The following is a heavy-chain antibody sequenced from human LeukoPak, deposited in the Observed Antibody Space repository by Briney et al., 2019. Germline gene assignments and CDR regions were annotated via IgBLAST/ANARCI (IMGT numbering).Heavy chain of an antibody. Sequence: GRSLRLSCAASGFTFSSYGMHWVRQAPGKGLEWVAIIWFDGNNKYYADSVKGRFTISRDNSKNTLYLQMNSLRDEDTAVYFCAREGGSCGSTSCLYYFDYWGQGILVTVSS. D-gene: IGHD2-2*01. CDR1: GFTFSSYG. J-gene: IGHJ4*02. CDR2: IWFDGNNK. CDR3: AREGGSCGSTSCLYYFDY. V-gene: IGHV3-33*01.